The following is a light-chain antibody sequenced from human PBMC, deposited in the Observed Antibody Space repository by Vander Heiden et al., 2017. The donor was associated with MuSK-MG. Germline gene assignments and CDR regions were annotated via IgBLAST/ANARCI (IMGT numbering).Light chain of an antibody. CDR3: QEYDNYPWT. J-gene: IGKJ1*01. CDR2: EAS. V-gene: IGKV1-5*03. Sequence: DVQMTQSPSTLSASVGDRVIITCRAGQSVNRCLAWYQQKPGKAPKLVVYEASILESGVSSRFSGSGYGTEFTLTISSLQPDDFATYYCQEYDNYPWTFGQGTKVEVK. CDR1: QSVNRC.